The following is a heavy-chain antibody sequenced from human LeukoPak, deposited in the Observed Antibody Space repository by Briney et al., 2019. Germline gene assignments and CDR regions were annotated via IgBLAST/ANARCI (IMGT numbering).Heavy chain of an antibody. CDR2: ISGSGGST. CDR1: GFTFSSYA. J-gene: IGHJ4*02. V-gene: IGHV3-23*01. Sequence: GGSLRLSCAASGFTFSSYAMSWVRQAPGKGLEWVSAISGSGGSTYYADSVKGRFTISRDNSKNTLYLQMNSLRAEDTAVSYCPNPLITMVRVAPPTGYCGQATLVTVSS. D-gene: IGHD3-10*01. CDR3: PNPLITMVRVAPPTGY.